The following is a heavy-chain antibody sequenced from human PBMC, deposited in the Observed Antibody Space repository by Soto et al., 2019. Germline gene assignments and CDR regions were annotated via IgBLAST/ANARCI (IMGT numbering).Heavy chain of an antibody. CDR1: GYTFTSYG. V-gene: IGHV1-18*01. Sequence: ASVKVSCKASGYTFTSYGISWVRQAPGQGLEWMGWISAYNGNTNYAQKLQGRVTMTTDTSTSTAYMELRSLRSDDTAVYYCARDQRIGELFIHHYGMDVWGQGTTVTVSS. D-gene: IGHD3-10*01. CDR2: ISAYNGNT. J-gene: IGHJ6*02. CDR3: ARDQRIGELFIHHYGMDV.